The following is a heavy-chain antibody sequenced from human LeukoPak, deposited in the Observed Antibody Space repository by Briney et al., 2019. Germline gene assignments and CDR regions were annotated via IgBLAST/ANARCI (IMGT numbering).Heavy chain of an antibody. Sequence: GGSLRLSCAASGFTLISYSLNWVRQAPGRGLEWISYIDSDTYGNTIYYPHTVKGRFTISRDNARNSLYLQMDSLRDEDTAVYYGARDRDYAFDYWGQGTLVTVSS. CDR2: IDSDTYGNTI. V-gene: IGHV3-48*02. J-gene: IGHJ4*02. CDR1: GFTLISYS. CDR3: ARDRDYAFDY. D-gene: IGHD4-17*01.